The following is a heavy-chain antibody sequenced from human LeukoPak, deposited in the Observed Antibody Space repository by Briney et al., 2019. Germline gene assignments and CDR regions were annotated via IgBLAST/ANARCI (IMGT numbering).Heavy chain of an antibody. V-gene: IGHV1-69*04. CDR2: IIPILGIA. CDR3: ARESAPEIAAAADGYYYYYYGMDV. D-gene: IGHD6-13*01. CDR1: GGTFSSYA. Sequence: GASVKVSCKASGGTFSSYAITWVRQAPGQGLEWMGRIIPILGIANYAQKFQGRVTITADKSTSTAYMELSSLRSEDTAVYYCARESAPEIAAAADGYYYYYYGMDVWGQGTTVTVSS. J-gene: IGHJ6*02.